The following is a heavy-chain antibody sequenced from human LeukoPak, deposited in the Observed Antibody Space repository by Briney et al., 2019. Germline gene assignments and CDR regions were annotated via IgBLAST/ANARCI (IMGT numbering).Heavy chain of an antibody. CDR1: GFTFSSYG. V-gene: IGHV3-23*01. CDR3: AKDLSFSGTHNWFDP. Sequence: PGRSLRLSCAASGFTFSSYGMSWVRQDPGKGLEWVSGISGSGHNTYYADSVKGRFTISRDNSKNTLYLQMNSLRAEDTAVYYCAKDLSFSGTHNWFDPWGQGTLVTVSS. D-gene: IGHD1-7*01. CDR2: ISGSGHNT. J-gene: IGHJ5*02.